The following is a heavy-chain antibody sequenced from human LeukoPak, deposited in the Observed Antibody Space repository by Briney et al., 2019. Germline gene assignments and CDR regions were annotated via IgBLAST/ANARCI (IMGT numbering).Heavy chain of an antibody. D-gene: IGHD3-10*01. CDR1: GFTFSSYS. CDR2: ISSSSSYI. J-gene: IGHJ4*02. V-gene: IGHV3-21*01. CDR3: AMVRGVIFDN. Sequence: GGSLRLSCAASGFTFSSYSMNWVRQAPGKGLEWVSSISSSSSYIYYADSVKGRFTISRDNAKNSLSLQMNSLRAEDTAVYYCAMVRGVIFDNWGQGTLVTVSS.